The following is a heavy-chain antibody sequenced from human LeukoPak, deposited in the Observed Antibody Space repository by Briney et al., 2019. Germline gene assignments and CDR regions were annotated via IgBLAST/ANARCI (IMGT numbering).Heavy chain of an antibody. CDR1: GGAISSSHW. CDR3: ARTIRGVILYCDH. J-gene: IGHJ4*02. CDR2: IHHSGST. V-gene: IGHV4-4*02. D-gene: IGHD3-10*01. Sequence: SETLSLTCGVSGGAISSSHWWSWVRQSPEKGLEWIGDIHHSGSTNYNPSLKSRVTILVDKSKKQFSLKLSSVTAAATAVYYCARTIRGVILYCDHWGQGTLVTVSS.